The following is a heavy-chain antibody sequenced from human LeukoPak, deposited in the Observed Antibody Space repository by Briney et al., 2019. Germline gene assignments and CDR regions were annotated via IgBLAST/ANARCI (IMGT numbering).Heavy chain of an antibody. CDR1: GFTFSSYS. CDR3: ARENGRSYGSNH. V-gene: IGHV3-21*01. CDR2: ISSSSNYI. J-gene: IGHJ5*02. D-gene: IGHD1-26*01. Sequence: PGGSLRLSCAASGFTFSSYSMTWVRQAPGKGLEWVSSISSSSNYIYYADSVRGRFTISRDNAKNSLYLQINSLRAEDTAVYYCARENGRSYGSNHWGQGALVTVSS.